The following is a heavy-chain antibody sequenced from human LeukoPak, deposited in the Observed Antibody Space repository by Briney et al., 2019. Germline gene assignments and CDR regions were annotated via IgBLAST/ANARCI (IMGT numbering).Heavy chain of an antibody. CDR1: GFTFSSYA. V-gene: IGHV3-23*01. CDR2: ISGSGGST. J-gene: IGHJ4*02. CDR3: AKDHLYYDSSGYMRYFDY. D-gene: IGHD3-22*01. Sequence: GGSLRLSCAASGFTFSSYAMSWVRQAPGKGLEWVSLISGSGGSTYYADSVKGRFTISRDNSKNTLHLQMNSLRVEDTAVYYCAKDHLYYDSSGYMRYFDYWGQGTLVTVSS.